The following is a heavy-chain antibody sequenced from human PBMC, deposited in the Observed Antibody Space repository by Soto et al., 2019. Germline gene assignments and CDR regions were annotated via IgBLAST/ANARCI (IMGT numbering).Heavy chain of an antibody. V-gene: IGHV4-59*01. D-gene: IGHD1-1*01. CDR2: IYYSGST. Sequence: SDTLSLTCTVSGGSISSYNWSWLRQPPGKGLEWIWYIYYSGSTNYNPSLKSLVTISVETSKNQFSLKLSSVTAADTAVYYCARLPAGTIHXWGQVALVTVSX. CDR1: GGSISSYN. J-gene: IGHJ4*02. CDR3: ARLPAGTIHX.